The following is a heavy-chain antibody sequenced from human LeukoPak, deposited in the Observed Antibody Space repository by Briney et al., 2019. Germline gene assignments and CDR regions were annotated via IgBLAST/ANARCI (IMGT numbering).Heavy chain of an antibody. D-gene: IGHD2-15*01. Sequence: ASVTVSFTASGYTFTVYYMHWVRQAPGQGLEWMGWINPNNGGTNYAQKFQGRVTITRDTSISTAYMELSRLRSDDTAVYYCARTGGSIPPGIYYMDVWDKGTTVLVSS. J-gene: IGHJ6*03. CDR2: INPNNGGT. V-gene: IGHV1-2*02. CDR3: ARTGGSIPPGIYYMDV. CDR1: GYTFTVYY.